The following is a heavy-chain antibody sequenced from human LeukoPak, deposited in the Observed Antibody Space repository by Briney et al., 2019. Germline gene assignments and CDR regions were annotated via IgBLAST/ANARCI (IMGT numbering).Heavy chain of an antibody. CDR1: GFTFSDYS. Sequence: GGSLRLSCAASGFTFSDYSMNRVRQAPGKGLEWISYIGIDSGNTNYADSVMGRFTISGDKAKNSLYLQMNSLRVEDTAVYYCARDYKYAFDNWGQGTLVTVSS. CDR2: IGIDSGNT. D-gene: IGHD5-24*01. V-gene: IGHV3-48*01. J-gene: IGHJ4*02. CDR3: ARDYKYAFDN.